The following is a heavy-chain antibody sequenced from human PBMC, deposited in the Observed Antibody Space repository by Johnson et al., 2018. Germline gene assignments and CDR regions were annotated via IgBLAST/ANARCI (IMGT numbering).Heavy chain of an antibody. J-gene: IGHJ6*03. CDR1: GFTFSSYG. Sequence: QVQLVQSGGGVVQPGRSLRLSCAASGFTFSSYGLHWVRQAPGKGLEWVAVISYDGSNKYYADSVKGRFTISRDNSKNTLYLRMNSLRAEDTAVSYCARGPGLSTLDYNYYMDVWGKGPTFTVSS. CDR3: ARGPGLSTLDYNYYMDV. D-gene: IGHD6-19*01. CDR2: ISYDGSNK. V-gene: IGHV3-30*03.